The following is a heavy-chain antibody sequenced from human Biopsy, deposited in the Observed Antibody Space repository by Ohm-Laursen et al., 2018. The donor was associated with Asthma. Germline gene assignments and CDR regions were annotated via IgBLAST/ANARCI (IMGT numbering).Heavy chain of an antibody. CDR1: GGTFSNFA. CDR2: IKTVFGTT. D-gene: IGHD6-19*01. Sequence: SSVKVSCKTPGGTFSNFAISWVRQAPGQGLEWLGGIKTVFGTTNYVQKFQGRVTITADESTSTAYMEVTSLRSEDTAIYYCARCQVGYSSGWSLLLKKIYYSGMDVWGQGTAVTVSS. J-gene: IGHJ6*02. CDR3: ARCQVGYSSGWSLLLKKIYYSGMDV. V-gene: IGHV1-69*01.